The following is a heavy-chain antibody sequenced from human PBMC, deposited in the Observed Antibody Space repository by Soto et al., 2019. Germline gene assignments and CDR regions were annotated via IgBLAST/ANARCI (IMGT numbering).Heavy chain of an antibody. Sequence: ASVKVSCKASGGTFSSYAISWVRQAPGQGLEWMGGIIPIFGTANYAQKFQGRVTITADESTSTAYMELSSLRSEDTAVYYCARAIPDILTGSDWYFDLWGRGTLVTVSS. J-gene: IGHJ2*01. V-gene: IGHV1-69*13. D-gene: IGHD3-9*01. CDR2: IIPIFGTA. CDR3: ARAIPDILTGSDWYFDL. CDR1: GGTFSSYA.